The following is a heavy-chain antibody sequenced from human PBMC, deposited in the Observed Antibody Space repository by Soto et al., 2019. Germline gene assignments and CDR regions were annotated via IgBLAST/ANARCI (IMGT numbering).Heavy chain of an antibody. Sequence: ASVKVSCKASGFTFTSSAVQWVRQARGQRLEWIGWIVVGSGNTNYAQKFQERVTITRDMSTSTAYMELSSLRSEDTAVYYCAAERAYSGSYFLPEDIDYWGQGTLVTVSS. V-gene: IGHV1-58*01. CDR1: GFTFTSSA. D-gene: IGHD1-26*01. J-gene: IGHJ4*02. CDR2: IVVGSGNT. CDR3: AAERAYSGSYFLPEDIDY.